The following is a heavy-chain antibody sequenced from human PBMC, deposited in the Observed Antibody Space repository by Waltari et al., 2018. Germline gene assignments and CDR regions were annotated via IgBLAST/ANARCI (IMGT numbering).Heavy chain of an antibody. Sequence: QVQLVQSGAEVKKPGASVKVSCKSSGYTFTSHWMHWVRQAPGQGPEWMGVIKPNGGDTMDAQQKVQGRLTMTRDTATSTDYMELSSLRSEDTAIYYCARDNSYTRERSGWWFDPWGPGTLVTVSS. CDR1: GYTFTSHW. CDR3: ARDNSYTRERSGWWFDP. D-gene: IGHD6-19*01. J-gene: IGHJ5*02. CDR2: IKPNGGDT. V-gene: IGHV1-46*01.